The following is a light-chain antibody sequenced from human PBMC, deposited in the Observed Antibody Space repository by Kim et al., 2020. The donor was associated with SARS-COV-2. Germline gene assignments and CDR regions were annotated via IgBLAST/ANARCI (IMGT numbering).Light chain of an antibody. J-gene: IGLJ2*01. V-gene: IGLV2-23*02. Sequence: GQSITISCPGTSSDVGSYNLVSWYQQLPGKAPKLMIYDVSKRPSGVSNRFSGSKSGNTASLTISGLQADDEADYYCCSYAGSSTLVFGGGTQLTVL. CDR2: DVS. CDR1: SSDVGSYNL. CDR3: CSYAGSSTLV.